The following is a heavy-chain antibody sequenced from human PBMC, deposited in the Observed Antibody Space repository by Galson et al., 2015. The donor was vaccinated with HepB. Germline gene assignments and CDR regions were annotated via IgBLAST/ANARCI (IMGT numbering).Heavy chain of an antibody. D-gene: IGHD3-3*01. V-gene: IGHV4-59*01. CDR1: GGSISSYY. Sequence: LSLTCTVSGGSISSYYWSWIRQPPGKGLEWIGYIYYSGSTNYNPSLKSRVTISVDTSKNQFSLKLSSVTAADTAVYYCARRLEWLSDNWFDPWGQGTLVTVSS. CDR2: IYYSGST. J-gene: IGHJ5*02. CDR3: ARRLEWLSDNWFDP.